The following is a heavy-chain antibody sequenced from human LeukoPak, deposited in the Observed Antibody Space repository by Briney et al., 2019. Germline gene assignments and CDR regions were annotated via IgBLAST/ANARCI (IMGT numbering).Heavy chain of an antibody. J-gene: IGHJ4*02. CDR1: GYTFTGYY. Sequence: EASVKVSCKASGYTFTGYYMHWVRQAPGQGLEWMGWINPNSGGTNYAQKFQGRVTMTRDTSISTAYMELSRLRSDDTAVYYCAREYGSSSWYMTTIFDYWGQGTLVSVSS. V-gene: IGHV1-2*02. CDR3: AREYGSSSWYMTTIFDY. D-gene: IGHD6-13*01. CDR2: INPNSGGT.